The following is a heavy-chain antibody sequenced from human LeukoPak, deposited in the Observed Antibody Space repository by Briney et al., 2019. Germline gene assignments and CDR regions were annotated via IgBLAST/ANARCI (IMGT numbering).Heavy chain of an antibody. Sequence: SETLSLTCTVSGGSISSYYWSWIRQPPGKGLEWIGYIYYSGSTNYNPSLKSRVTISVDTSKNQFSLELSSVTAADTAVYYCARDAGIAVAGTYYYYGMDVWGQGTTVTVSS. CDR2: IYYSGST. CDR3: ARDAGIAVAGTYYYYGMDV. D-gene: IGHD6-19*01. V-gene: IGHV4-59*01. CDR1: GGSISSYY. J-gene: IGHJ6*02.